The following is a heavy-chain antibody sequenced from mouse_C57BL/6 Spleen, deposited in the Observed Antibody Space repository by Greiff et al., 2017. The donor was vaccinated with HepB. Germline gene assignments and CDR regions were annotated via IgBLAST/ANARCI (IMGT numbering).Heavy chain of an antibody. Sequence: VQLQQSGPVLVKPGASVKMSCKASGYTFTDYYMNWVKQSHGKSLEWIGVINPYNGGTSYNQKFKGKATLTVDKSSSTAYMELNSLTSEDSAVYYCLPFMTTVPGFAYWGQGTLVTVSA. CDR2: INPYNGGT. J-gene: IGHJ3*01. V-gene: IGHV1-19*01. D-gene: IGHD1-1*01. CDR1: GYTFTDYY. CDR3: LPFMTTVPGFAY.